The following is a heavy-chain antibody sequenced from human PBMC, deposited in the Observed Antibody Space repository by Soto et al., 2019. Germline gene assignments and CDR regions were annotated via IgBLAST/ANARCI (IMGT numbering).Heavy chain of an antibody. CDR2: IIPIFGPA. J-gene: IGHJ6*02. CDR1: VGTFSSHS. CDR3: ATGSFTSTGGRIGYHYNAMDV. Sequence: SVKVSYKSSVGTFSSHSIKWVRQAPGQGLEWVGGIIPIFGPANFAKKFQGRVTITADESTTTAYMELSSLTSEDTAVYYCATGSFTSTGGRIGYHYNAMDVWGQGTTVTVSS. D-gene: IGHD1-1*01. V-gene: IGHV1-69*13.